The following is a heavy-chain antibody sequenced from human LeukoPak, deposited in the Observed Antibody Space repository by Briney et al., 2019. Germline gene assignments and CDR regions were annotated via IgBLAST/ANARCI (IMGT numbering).Heavy chain of an antibody. J-gene: IGHJ4*02. Sequence: GGSLRLSCAGSGFTFSDYYMSWIRQAPGKGLEWVSYINSGSTYTKYADSVKGRFTISRDNAKNPLYLQMNRLSAEDTAIYYCARVSYYGSGDYSRGSIGYFDYWGQGTLVTVS. CDR1: GFTFSDYY. CDR2: INSGSTYT. D-gene: IGHD3-10*01. CDR3: ARVSYYGSGDYSRGSIGYFDY. V-gene: IGHV3-11*06.